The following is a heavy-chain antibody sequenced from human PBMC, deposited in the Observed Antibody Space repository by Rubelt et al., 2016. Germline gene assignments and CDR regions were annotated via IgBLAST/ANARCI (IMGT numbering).Heavy chain of an antibody. D-gene: IGHD1-1*01. CDR1: GGSIRSYY. CDR2: VFHSGSS. V-gene: IGHV4-59*01. J-gene: IGHJ3*02. CDR3: ARGGTITQLDAFDI. Sequence: QVQLQESGPGLVKPSETLSLTCSVSGGSIRSYYWSRIRQPTGKGLEWIGYVFHSGSSNSNPSLKSRVTISADTSKNQFSLWLSSVTAADTAVYYCARGGTITQLDAFDIWGQGTMVTVSS.